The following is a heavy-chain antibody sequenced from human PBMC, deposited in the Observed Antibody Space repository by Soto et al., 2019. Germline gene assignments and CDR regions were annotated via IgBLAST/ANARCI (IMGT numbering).Heavy chain of an antibody. CDR1: GFTFSSYG. D-gene: IGHD1-26*01. Sequence: QVQLVESGGGVVQPGRSLRLSCAASGFTFSSYGMHWVRQAPGKGLEWVAVISYDGSNKYYADSVKGRFTISRDNSKNTLYLQMNSLRAEDTAVYYCARDYSAGSFDYWGQGTLVTVSS. CDR2: ISYDGSNK. V-gene: IGHV3-33*01. CDR3: ARDYSAGSFDY. J-gene: IGHJ4*02.